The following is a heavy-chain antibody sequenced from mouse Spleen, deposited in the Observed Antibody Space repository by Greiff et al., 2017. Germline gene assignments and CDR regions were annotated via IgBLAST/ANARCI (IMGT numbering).Heavy chain of an antibody. J-gene: IGHJ3*01. V-gene: IGHV5-6-5*01. CDR1: GFTFSSYA. CDR2: ISSGGST. Sequence: DVKLVESGGGLVKPGGSLKLSCAASGFTFSSYAMSWVRQTPEKRLEWVASISSGGSTYYPDSVKGRFTISRDNARNILYLQMSSLRSEDTAMYYCARGQHGNHWAYWGQGTLVTVSA. D-gene: IGHD2-1*01. CDR3: ARGQHGNHWAY.